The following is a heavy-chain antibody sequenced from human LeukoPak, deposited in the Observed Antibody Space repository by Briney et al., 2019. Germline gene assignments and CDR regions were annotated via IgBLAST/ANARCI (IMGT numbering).Heavy chain of an antibody. V-gene: IGHV3-74*01. CDR1: GCTFSSYW. Sequence: GASLRLSCEASGCTFSSYWGHWVRQAPGKGLVLVSRINSDGSSTSYADSVKGRFTISRDNAKNTLYLQMNSMRAEDTAVYYCARDRITTVRGVIILYNWFDPWGQGTLVTVSS. CDR3: ARDRITTVRGVIILYNWFDP. D-gene: IGHD3-10*01. CDR2: INSDGSST. J-gene: IGHJ5*02.